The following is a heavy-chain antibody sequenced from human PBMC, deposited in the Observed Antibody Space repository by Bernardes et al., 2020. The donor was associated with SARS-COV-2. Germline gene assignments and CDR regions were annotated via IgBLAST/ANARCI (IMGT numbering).Heavy chain of an antibody. V-gene: IGHV4-39*01. CDR1: GGSFTSSNDY. CDR2: IYYGGTT. D-gene: IGHD6-6*01. Sequence: SESLSLTCTVSGGSFTSSNDYWVWLLQPPGKGLEWIGSIYYGGTTYYSSSLRSRVTISADTSKNQFSLKLASVTAADTALYFCVRRGHSTSSVPTWGQGTLVTVSS. CDR3: VRRGHSTSSVPT. J-gene: IGHJ4*02.